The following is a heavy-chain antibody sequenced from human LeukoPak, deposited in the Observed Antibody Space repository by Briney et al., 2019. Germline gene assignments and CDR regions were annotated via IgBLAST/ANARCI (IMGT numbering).Heavy chain of an antibody. CDR3: ARTVVAGEDIDI. J-gene: IGHJ3*02. D-gene: IGHD2-15*01. CDR2: IDWDDDK. V-gene: IGHV2-70*11. Sequence: SGPTLVNPTQTLTLTCTFSGFSLSTSGMCVSWIRQPPGKALEWLARIDWDDDKYYRTSLKTRLTISKDTSKNQVVLTMTNMDPADTGTFYCARTVVAGEDIDIWGQGTMVTVSS. CDR1: GFSLSTSGMC.